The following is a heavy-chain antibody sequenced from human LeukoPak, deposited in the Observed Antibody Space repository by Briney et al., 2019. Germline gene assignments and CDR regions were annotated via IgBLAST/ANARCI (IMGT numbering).Heavy chain of an antibody. CDR3: TAEKNGSPHY. Sequence: SETLSLTCTVSRGSVTSSTYYWSWVRQPPGKGLEWIASIYYTGSTYYNPSLKSRVTISLDMSKNEFFLTMTSVTAADTDVYFCTAEKNGSPHYWGQGTHVTVSS. D-gene: IGHD2-8*01. V-gene: IGHV4-39*07. CDR2: IYYTGST. J-gene: IGHJ4*02. CDR1: RGSVTSSTYY.